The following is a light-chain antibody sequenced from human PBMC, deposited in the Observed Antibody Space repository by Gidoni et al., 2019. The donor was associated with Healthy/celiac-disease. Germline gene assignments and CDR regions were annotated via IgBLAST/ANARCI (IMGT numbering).Light chain of an antibody. J-gene: IGKJ2*01. Sequence: DIQLTQSPSFLSASLGDRVTITCRASPSISSYLAWYQQKPGKAPKLLIYAASTLQSGVPSRFSGSGSGTEFTLTISSLQPEDFATYYCQQLNSYPLTFGQGTKLEIK. CDR1: PSISSY. CDR2: AAS. V-gene: IGKV1-9*01. CDR3: QQLNSYPLT.